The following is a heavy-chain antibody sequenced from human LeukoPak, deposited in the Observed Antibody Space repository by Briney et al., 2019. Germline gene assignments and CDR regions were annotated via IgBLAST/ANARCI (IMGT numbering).Heavy chain of an antibody. Sequence: GGSLRLSCAASGFTFSSYAMNWVRQAPGKGLEWVSLISGSGGSAYYADSVKGRITVSRDNSKNTLYLQMNSLRAEDTAVYYCAKSNLKYYFDSWGQGTLVTVSS. D-gene: IGHD6-6*01. J-gene: IGHJ4*02. CDR2: ISGSGGSA. CDR1: GFTFSSYA. V-gene: IGHV3-23*01. CDR3: AKSNLKYYFDS.